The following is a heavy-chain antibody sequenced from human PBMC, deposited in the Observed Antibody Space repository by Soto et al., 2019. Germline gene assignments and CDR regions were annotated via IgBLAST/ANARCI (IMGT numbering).Heavy chain of an antibody. CDR2: ISYDGSNK. J-gene: IGHJ4*02. CDR3: AKDRYRAEARRFDY. CDR1: GFTFSSYG. V-gene: IGHV3-30*18. D-gene: IGHD6-6*01. Sequence: GGSLRLSXAASGFTFSSYGTHWVRQAPGKGLEWVAVISYDGSNKYYADSVKGRFTVSRDNSKNTLYLQMNSLRAEDTAVYYCAKDRYRAEARRFDYWGQGTLVTVSS.